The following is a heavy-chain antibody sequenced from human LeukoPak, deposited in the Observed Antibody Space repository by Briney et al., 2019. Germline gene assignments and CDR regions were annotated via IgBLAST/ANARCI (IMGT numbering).Heavy chain of an antibody. Sequence: GGSLRLSCAASGFTFSSYAMSWVRQAPGKGLEWVPAISGSGGSTYYADSVKGRFTISRDNSKNTLYLQMNSLRAEDTAVYYCAKDTLVVPAAMIDYWGQGTLVTVSS. CDR3: AKDTLVVPAAMIDY. D-gene: IGHD2-2*01. V-gene: IGHV3-23*01. J-gene: IGHJ4*02. CDR1: GFTFSSYA. CDR2: ISGSGGST.